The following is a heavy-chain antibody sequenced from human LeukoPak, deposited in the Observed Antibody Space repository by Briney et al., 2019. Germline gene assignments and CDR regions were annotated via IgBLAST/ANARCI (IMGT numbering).Heavy chain of an antibody. V-gene: IGHV4-59*01. D-gene: IGHD3-10*01. CDR3: VRGPYGSSISNWFDP. CDR1: GDSITGYS. J-gene: IGHJ5*02. CDR2: IYYNGDT. Sequence: SETLSLTCSVSGDSITGYSWSWIRQTPGKGLEWIGYIYYNGDTHYNPSLNSRLSMSVGTPKKQFSLNLRSVTAADTAVYYCVRGPYGSSISNWFDPWGQGLLVTVSS.